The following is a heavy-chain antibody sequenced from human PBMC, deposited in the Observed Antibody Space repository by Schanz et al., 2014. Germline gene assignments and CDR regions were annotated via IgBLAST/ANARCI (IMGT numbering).Heavy chain of an antibody. D-gene: IGHD5-12*01. Sequence: EVQLVESGGGLVRPGGSLRLSCTTSGLIFSTYTLNWVRQAPGKGLEWISYISFSGNTIYYADSVKGRFTISRDNSKNTLYLQMNSLRVEDTALYYCAREYSSYGTVYCWGQGTLVTVAS. J-gene: IGHJ4*02. CDR3: AREYSSYGTVYC. V-gene: IGHV3-48*01. CDR2: ISFSGNTI. CDR1: GLIFSTYT.